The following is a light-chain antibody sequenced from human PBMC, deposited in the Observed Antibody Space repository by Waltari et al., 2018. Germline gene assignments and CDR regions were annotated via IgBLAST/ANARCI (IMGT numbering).Light chain of an antibody. J-gene: IGLJ2*01. V-gene: IGLV2-14*01. Sequence: QSALTQPASVSGSPGQSITISCTGTSSDVGGSNYVSWYQPHPGKAPQLMIYEVSNRPSGVSNRFSGSKSGNTASLTISGLQAEDEADYYCSSYTSSSTSVVFGGGTKLTVL. CDR1: SSDVGGSNY. CDR2: EVS. CDR3: SSYTSSSTSVV.